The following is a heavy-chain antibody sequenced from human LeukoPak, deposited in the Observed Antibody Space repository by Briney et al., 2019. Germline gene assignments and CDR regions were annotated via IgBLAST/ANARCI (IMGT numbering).Heavy chain of an antibody. CDR3: ARRGQDY. D-gene: IGHD3-10*01. J-gene: IGHJ4*02. CDR2: INPNSGGT. V-gene: IGHV1-2*02. CDR1: GYTFTGYY. Sequence: VKVSCKASGYTFTGYYMHWVRQAPGQGLEWMGWINPNSGGTNYAQKFQGRVTMTTDTSISPAYMELSRLSSEDTAVYYRARRGQDYWGQGTLVTVSS.